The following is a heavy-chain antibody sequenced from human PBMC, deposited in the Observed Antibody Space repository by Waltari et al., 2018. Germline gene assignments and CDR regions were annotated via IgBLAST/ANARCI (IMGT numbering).Heavy chain of an antibody. V-gene: IGHV4-59*12. D-gene: IGHD3-3*01. J-gene: IGHJ4*02. Sequence: QVQLQESGPGLVKPSETLSLTCAVSGGSISGYYWSWIRQAPGKGLESIGYLYGGSGSTTYNPALKSRVSISIDTSKNQFSLKLNSVTAADTALYYCVTTKYDGCWSDWGQGVLVTVSS. CDR2: LYGGSGST. CDR1: GGSISGYY. CDR3: VTTKYDGCWSD.